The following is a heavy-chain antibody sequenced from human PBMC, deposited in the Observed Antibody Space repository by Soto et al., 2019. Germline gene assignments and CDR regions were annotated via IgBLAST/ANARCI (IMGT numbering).Heavy chain of an antibody. CDR3: VRDRGYSGYDN. CDR1: GFTFNNYW. V-gene: IGHV3-74*01. Sequence: PRGALRLSCVASGFTFNNYWMHWVRQVPGKGLVWLARINTDGSSTTYADSVKGRLTMSRDNAKKTLFLQLNSLRVEDTAMYYCVRDRGYSGYDNWGQGT. CDR2: INTDGSST. D-gene: IGHD5-12*01. J-gene: IGHJ4*02.